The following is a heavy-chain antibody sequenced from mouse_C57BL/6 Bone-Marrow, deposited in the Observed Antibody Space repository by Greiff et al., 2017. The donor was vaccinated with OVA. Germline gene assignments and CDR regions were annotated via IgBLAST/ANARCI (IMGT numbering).Heavy chain of an antibody. D-gene: IGHD2-3*01. CDR2: IYPRSGNT. Sequence: VQLQQSGAELARPGASVKLSCKASGYTFTSYGISWVKQRTGQGLEWIGEIYPRSGNTYYNEKFKGKATLTADKSSSTAYMELRSLTSEDSAVYFCARLKVTDAYWGQGTLVTVSA. J-gene: IGHJ3*01. CDR3: ARLKVTDAY. V-gene: IGHV1-81*01. CDR1: GYTFTSYG.